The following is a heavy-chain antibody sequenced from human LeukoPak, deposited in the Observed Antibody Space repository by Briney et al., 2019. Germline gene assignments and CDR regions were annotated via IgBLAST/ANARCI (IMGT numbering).Heavy chain of an antibody. Sequence: SVKVSCKASGGTLSSYAISWVRQAPGQGLEWMGGIIPIFGTANYAQKFQGRVTITADESTSTAYMELSSLRSEDTAVYYCASLRLSWPKLRYFDWPAPRYYYGMDVWGQGTTVTVSS. V-gene: IGHV1-69*13. CDR1: GGTLSSYA. CDR2: IIPIFGTA. J-gene: IGHJ6*02. CDR3: ASLRLSWPKLRYFDWPAPRYYYGMDV. D-gene: IGHD3-9*01.